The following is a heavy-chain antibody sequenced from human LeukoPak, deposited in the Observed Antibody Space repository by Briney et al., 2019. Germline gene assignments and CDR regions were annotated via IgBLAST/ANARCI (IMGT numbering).Heavy chain of an antibody. V-gene: IGHV3-11*06. CDR2: ISSSGGHT. D-gene: IGHD6-13*01. Sequence: GGSLRLSCAASGFTFNDYYMSWIRQAPGKGLEWASFISSSGGHTNYADSVKGRFTISRDNAKNSLYLQMNSLRAEDTAVYCCARNPGPGTIDNWGQGTLVTVSS. J-gene: IGHJ4*02. CDR3: ARNPGPGTIDN. CDR1: GFTFNDYY.